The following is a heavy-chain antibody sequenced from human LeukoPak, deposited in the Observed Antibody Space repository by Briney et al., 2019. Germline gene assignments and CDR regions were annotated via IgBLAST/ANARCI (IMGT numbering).Heavy chain of an antibody. J-gene: IGHJ4*02. V-gene: IGHV1-8*01. CDR3: ATHYVWGSYRSDY. D-gene: IGHD3-16*02. Sequence: ASVKVSCKASGYTFTSYDINWVRQATGQGLEWMGWMNPNSGNTGYAQKFQGRVTITRNTSISTAYMELSSLRSEDTAVYYCATHYVWGSYRSDYWGQGTLVTVSS. CDR2: MNPNSGNT. CDR1: GYTFTSYD.